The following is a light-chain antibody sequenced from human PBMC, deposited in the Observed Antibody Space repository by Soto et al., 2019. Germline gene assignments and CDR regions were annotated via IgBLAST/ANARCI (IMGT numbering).Light chain of an antibody. CDR3: QQYNIYSPWT. CDR1: QSISSW. Sequence: DIQMTQSPSTLSASVGDRFTFTCRSSQSISSWLAWYQQKPGIAAKLLIYDASSFASGVPSRFSGSGSGTEFTLTISSLQPDDFATYYCQQYNIYSPWTFGQGTKVDI. J-gene: IGKJ1*01. V-gene: IGKV1-5*01. CDR2: DAS.